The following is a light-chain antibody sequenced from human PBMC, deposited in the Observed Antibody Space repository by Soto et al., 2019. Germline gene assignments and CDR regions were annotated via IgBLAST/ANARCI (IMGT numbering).Light chain of an antibody. V-gene: IGKV3-20*01. CDR2: GAS. J-gene: IGKJ4*02. Sequence: EIVLTQSPGTLYLSPGERATLSCRASQSVSSTYLAWYQQKPGQAPRLLIYGASSMATGIPDRLSGSGSGTDVTLTVSRLDPENFAVYYCQHYGSLVLRFDGGTKVEIK. CDR3: QHYGSLVLR. CDR1: QSVSSTY.